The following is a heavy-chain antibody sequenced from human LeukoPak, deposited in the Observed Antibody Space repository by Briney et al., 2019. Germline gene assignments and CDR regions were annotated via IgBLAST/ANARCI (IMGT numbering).Heavy chain of an antibody. V-gene: IGHV3-15*01. J-gene: IGHJ4*02. CDR3: TPQYCSGGSCYSQPFDY. Sequence: GGSLRLSCAASGFTFSNAWMSWVRQAPGKGLEWVGRIKSKTDGGTTDYAAPVKGRFTISRDDSKNTLYLQMNSLKTEDTAVYYCTPQYCSGGSCYSQPFDYWGQGTLVTVSS. D-gene: IGHD2-15*01. CDR2: IKSKTDGGTT. CDR1: GFTFSNAW.